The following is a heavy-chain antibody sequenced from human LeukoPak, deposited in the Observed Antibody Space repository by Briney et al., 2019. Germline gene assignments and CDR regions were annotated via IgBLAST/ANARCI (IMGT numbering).Heavy chain of an antibody. D-gene: IGHD6-19*01. V-gene: IGHV3-23*01. CDR1: GFTFSNSA. CDR2: LSGSGITT. Sequence: GGSLRLSCAASGFTFSNSAMSWVRQAPGKGLEWVSTLSGSGITTYYADSVKGRFTISRDNSKNTLYLQMNSLRAEDTAVYYCAKGIYSSGWSYFDYWGHGTLVSVSS. CDR3: AKGIYSSGWSYFDY. J-gene: IGHJ4*01.